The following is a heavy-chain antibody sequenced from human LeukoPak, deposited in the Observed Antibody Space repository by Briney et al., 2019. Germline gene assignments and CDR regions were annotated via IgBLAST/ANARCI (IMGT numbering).Heavy chain of an antibody. D-gene: IGHD4-17*01. CDR1: GGSFSGYY. V-gene: IGHV4-34*01. CDR2: INHSGST. CDR3: ARGRTVTTRRWFDP. Sequence: SETLSLTCAVYGGSFSGYYWSWIRQPPGKGLEWIGEINHSGSTNYNPSLKSRVTISVDTSKNQFSLKLSSVTAADTAVYYCARGRTVTTRRWFDPGGQGTLVTVSS. J-gene: IGHJ5*02.